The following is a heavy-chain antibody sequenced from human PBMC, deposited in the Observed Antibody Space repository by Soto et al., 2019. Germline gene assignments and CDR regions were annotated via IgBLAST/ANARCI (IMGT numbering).Heavy chain of an antibody. CDR2: IYPGDSDL. Sequence: GESLKISCKGSGYSFTSYWIGWVRQMPGKGLEWMGIIYPGDSDLRYSPSFEGQVTISADKSITTAYLQWSSLKASDSAMYYCVRKGHSSSGFIDHWGQGTQVTVSS. CDR1: GYSFTSYW. V-gene: IGHV5-51*01. CDR3: VRKGHSSSGFIDH. D-gene: IGHD6-13*01. J-gene: IGHJ5*02.